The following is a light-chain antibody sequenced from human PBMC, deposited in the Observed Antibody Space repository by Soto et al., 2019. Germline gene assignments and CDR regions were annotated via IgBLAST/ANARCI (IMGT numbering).Light chain of an antibody. Sequence: SVFTESLRALSFSPGANATLSCRASQSLSSSYLVWYQQRPGQAPRLLIYSASYRATGIPDRFSGSGSGTDFTLTISRLEPEDFAVYYCQQYGSSGTFGQATKVDIK. CDR2: SAS. J-gene: IGKJ1*01. CDR1: QSLSSSY. CDR3: QQYGSSGT. V-gene: IGKV3-20*01.